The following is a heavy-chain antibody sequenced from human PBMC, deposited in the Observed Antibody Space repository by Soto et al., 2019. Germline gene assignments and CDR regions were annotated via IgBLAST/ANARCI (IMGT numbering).Heavy chain of an antibody. CDR3: ARSRRPMIVVVIGLDP. CDR2: ISAYNGNT. V-gene: IGHV1-18*01. J-gene: IGHJ5*02. CDR1: GYTFTSYA. Sequence: ASVKVSCKASGYTFTSYAIGWVRQAPGQGLEWMGWISAYNGNTNYAQKLQGRVTMTTDTSTSTAYMELRNLRADDTAVYYCARSRRPMIVVVIGLDPWGQGTLVTVSS. D-gene: IGHD3-22*01.